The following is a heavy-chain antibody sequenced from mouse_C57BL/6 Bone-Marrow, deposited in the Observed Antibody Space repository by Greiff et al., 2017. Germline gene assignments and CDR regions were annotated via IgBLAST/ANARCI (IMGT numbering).Heavy chain of an antibody. Sequence: VQLQQSGAELVRPGTSVKVSCKASGYAFTNYLLEWVKQRPGQGLEWIGVINPGSGGTNYNEKFKGKATLTADKSSSTAYMQLSSLISEDSAIYFCARSFYYYGSSRYAMDYWGQGTSGTVSS. CDR2: INPGSGGT. V-gene: IGHV1-54*01. D-gene: IGHD1-1*01. CDR1: GYAFTNYL. J-gene: IGHJ4*01. CDR3: ARSFYYYGSSRYAMDY.